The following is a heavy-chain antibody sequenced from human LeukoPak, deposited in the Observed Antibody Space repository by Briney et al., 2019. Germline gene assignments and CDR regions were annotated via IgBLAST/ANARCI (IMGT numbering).Heavy chain of an antibody. D-gene: IGHD2-15*01. CDR1: GFTFSSYD. V-gene: IGHV3-23*01. J-gene: IGHJ6*03. CDR3: AKRGGTESFYYYYYMDV. Sequence: GGSLRLSCAASGFTFSSYDMTWVRQTPGKGLEWVALISRSGGTTYYADSVKGRFTISRDNSKNTLYLQMNSLRAEDTAEYYCAKRGGTESFYYYYYMDVWGEGTTVTVSS. CDR2: ISRSGGTT.